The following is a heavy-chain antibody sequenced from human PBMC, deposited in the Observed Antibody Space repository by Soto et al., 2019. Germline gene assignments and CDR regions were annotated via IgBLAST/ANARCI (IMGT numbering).Heavy chain of an antibody. CDR1: VYSFTSYW. V-gene: IGHV5-51*01. D-gene: IGHD6-13*01. CDR2: IYPGDSDT. Sequence: GESLKISCKGSVYSFTSYWIGWLRQMPGKGLEWMGIIYPGDSDTRYSPSFQGQVTISADKSISTAYLQWSSLKASDTAMYYCARLRGIAAAGTPNWFDPWGQGTLVTVSS. CDR3: ARLRGIAAAGTPNWFDP. J-gene: IGHJ5*02.